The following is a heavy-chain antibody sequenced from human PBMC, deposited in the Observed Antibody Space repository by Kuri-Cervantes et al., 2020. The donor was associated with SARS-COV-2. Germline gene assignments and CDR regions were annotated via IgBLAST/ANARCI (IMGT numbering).Heavy chain of an antibody. D-gene: IGHD3-22*01. CDR1: GFTFSSYS. V-gene: IGHV3-21*01. CDR2: ISSSSSYI. J-gene: IGHJ6*02. Sequence: GGSLRLSCAASGFTFSSYSMDWVRQAPGKGLEWVSSISSSSSYIYYADSVKGRFTISRDNAKNSLYLQMNSLRAEDTAVYYCARDQSGSYDSSGYYYPPAYYYGMDVWGQGTTVTVSS. CDR3: ARDQSGSYDSSGYYYPPAYYYGMDV.